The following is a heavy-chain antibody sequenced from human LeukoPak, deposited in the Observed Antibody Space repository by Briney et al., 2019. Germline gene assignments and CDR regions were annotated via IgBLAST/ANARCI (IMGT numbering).Heavy chain of an antibody. CDR2: ISGSGGST. CDR1: GFTFSGYA. J-gene: IGHJ4*02. D-gene: IGHD3-22*01. CDR3: AKDSSGYYRPFDC. V-gene: IGHV3-23*01. Sequence: PGGSLRLSCAASGFTFSGYAMSWVRQAPGKGLEWVSSISGSGGSTYYADSVKGRFTISRDNSKNTLYLQMNSLRDEDTAVYYCAKDSSGYYRPFDCWGQETLVTVSS.